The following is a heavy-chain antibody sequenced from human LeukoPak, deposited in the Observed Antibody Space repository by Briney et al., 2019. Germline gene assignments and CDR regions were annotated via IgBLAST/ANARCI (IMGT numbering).Heavy chain of an antibody. J-gene: IGHJ4*02. V-gene: IGHV1-69*13. CDR1: GGTFSSYA. CDR3: ATPCYYDSSGFSLDY. D-gene: IGHD3-22*01. CDR2: IIPIFGTA. Sequence: ASVKVSCKASGGTFSSYAISWVRQAPGQGLEWMGGIIPIFGTANYAQKFQGRVTITADESTSTAYMELSSLRSEDTAVYYCATPCYYDSSGFSLDYWGQGTLATVSS.